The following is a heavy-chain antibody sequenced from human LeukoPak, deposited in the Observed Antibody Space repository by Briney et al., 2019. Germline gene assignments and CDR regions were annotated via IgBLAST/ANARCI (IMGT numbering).Heavy chain of an antibody. Sequence: SETLSLTCTVSGNSISSYYWSWIRQPAGKGLEWIGRIYTSGSTNYNPSLKSRVTISVDTSKNQFSLKLSSVTAADTAVYYCARRPYYDFWSGYYFGFDYWGQGTLVTVSS. CDR1: GNSISSYY. CDR3: ARRPYYDFWSGYYFGFDY. J-gene: IGHJ4*02. V-gene: IGHV4-4*07. D-gene: IGHD3-3*01. CDR2: IYTSGST.